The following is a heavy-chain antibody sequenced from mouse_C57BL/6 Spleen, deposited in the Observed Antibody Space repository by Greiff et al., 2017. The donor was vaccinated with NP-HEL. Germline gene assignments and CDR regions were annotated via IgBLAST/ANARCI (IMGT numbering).Heavy chain of an antibody. CDR2: IYPGDGDT. Sequence: QVQLQQSGAELVKPGASVQIPCKASGYAFSSYWMNWVKQRPGKGLEWIGQIYPGDGDTNYNGKFKGKATLTADKSSSTAYMQLSSLTSEDSAVYFCARGGPYYAMDYWGQGTSVTVSS. D-gene: IGHD3-3*01. J-gene: IGHJ4*01. CDR1: GYAFSSYW. CDR3: ARGGPYYAMDY. V-gene: IGHV1-80*01.